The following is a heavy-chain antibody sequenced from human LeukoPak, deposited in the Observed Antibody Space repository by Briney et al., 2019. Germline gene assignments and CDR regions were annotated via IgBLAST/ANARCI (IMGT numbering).Heavy chain of an antibody. D-gene: IGHD1-26*01. Sequence: GGSLRLSCAASGFTFSSYSMNWVRQAPGKGLEWVSFISSSSTYIYYADSVKGRFTISRDNAKNSLYLQMNSLRAEDTAVYYCARDVLIVGATNAFDIWGQGTMVTVSS. CDR2: ISSSSTYI. CDR3: ARDVLIVGATNAFDI. CDR1: GFTFSSYS. V-gene: IGHV3-21*01. J-gene: IGHJ3*02.